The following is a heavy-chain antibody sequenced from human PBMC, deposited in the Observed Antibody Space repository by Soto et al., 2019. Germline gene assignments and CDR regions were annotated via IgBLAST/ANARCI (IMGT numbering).Heavy chain of an antibody. CDR1: GFTVSSNY. Sequence: EVQLVESGGGLIQPGGSLRLSCAASGFTVSSNYMSWVRQAPGKGLEWVSFIYSGGSTYYADSVKGRFNIPRDNSKNTLYLQMNSLRAEDTAVYYGAREFKSDFWRGPPGEGIDVWGQGTKVTVSS. CDR3: AREFKSDFWRGPPGEGIDV. CDR2: IYSGGST. V-gene: IGHV3-53*01. D-gene: IGHD3-3*01. J-gene: IGHJ6*02.